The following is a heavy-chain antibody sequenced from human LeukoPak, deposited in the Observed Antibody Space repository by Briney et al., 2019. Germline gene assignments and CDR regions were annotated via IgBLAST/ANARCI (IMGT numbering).Heavy chain of an antibody. Sequence: GASVKVSCKASGGTFSSYAISWVRQAPGQGLEWMGWISAYNGNTNYAQKLQGRVTMTTDTSTSTAYMELRSLRSDDTAVYYCARGSIAAAGTSYYYYYMDVWGKGTTVTVSS. D-gene: IGHD6-13*01. CDR2: ISAYNGNT. CDR1: GGTFSSYA. CDR3: ARGSIAAAGTSYYYYYMDV. J-gene: IGHJ6*03. V-gene: IGHV1-18*01.